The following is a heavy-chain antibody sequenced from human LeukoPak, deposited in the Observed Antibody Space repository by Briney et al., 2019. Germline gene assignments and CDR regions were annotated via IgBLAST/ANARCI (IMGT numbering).Heavy chain of an antibody. J-gene: IGHJ4*02. CDR1: GFTFSSYG. D-gene: IGHD3-16*01. Sequence: PGGSLRLSCAASGFTFSSYGMHWVRQAPGKGLEWVAVISYDGSNKYYADSVKGRFTISRDNSKNTLYLQMNSLRAEDTAVYYCARDAPPGGWGQGTLVTVSS. V-gene: IGHV3-30*03. CDR2: ISYDGSNK. CDR3: ARDAPPGG.